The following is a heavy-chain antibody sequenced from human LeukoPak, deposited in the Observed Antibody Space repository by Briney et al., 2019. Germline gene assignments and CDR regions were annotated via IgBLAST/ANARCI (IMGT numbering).Heavy chain of an antibody. Sequence: PVGCLRLSCAASGFTFKTYWMSWVRQAPGKGLEWVGNIIQDGREKYYVDSVKGRFTISRDNDKNSLYLQMNSLRAEDTAVYYCARERYCSSGNCYSDYWGQGTLVTASS. CDR2: IIQDGREK. D-gene: IGHD2-15*01. J-gene: IGHJ4*02. V-gene: IGHV3-7*01. CDR3: ARERYCSSGNCYSDY. CDR1: GFTFKTYW.